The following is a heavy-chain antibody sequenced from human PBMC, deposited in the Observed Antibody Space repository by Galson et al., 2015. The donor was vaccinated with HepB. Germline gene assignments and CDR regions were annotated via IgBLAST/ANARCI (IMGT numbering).Heavy chain of an antibody. CDR1: GFSLTTRGMS. J-gene: IGHJ6*02. V-gene: IGHV2-70*01. D-gene: IGHD2-15*01. Sequence: PALVKPTQTLTLTCTFSGFSLTTRGMSVSWIRQPPGKALEWLALIDWDDDKYYSTSLKTRLTISKDTSKNQVVLTMSNMDPVDTATYYCARSGVVGPATNYYYGLDVWGQGTTVTVSS. CDR3: ARSGVVGPATNYYYGLDV. CDR2: IDWDDDK.